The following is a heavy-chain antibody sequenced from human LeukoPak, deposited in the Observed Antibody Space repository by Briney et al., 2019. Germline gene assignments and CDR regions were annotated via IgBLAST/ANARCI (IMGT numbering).Heavy chain of an antibody. V-gene: IGHV3-64D*06. Sequence: GGSLRLSCSASGFTFSSYAMHWVRQAPGKGLEYGSAISSNGGSTYYADSVKGRFTISRDNSKNTLYLQMSSLRAEDTAVYYCVKSVTRGYYYYGMDVWGQGTTVTVSS. CDR2: ISSNGGST. CDR1: GFTFSSYA. D-gene: IGHD4-17*01. CDR3: VKSVTRGYYYYGMDV. J-gene: IGHJ6*02.